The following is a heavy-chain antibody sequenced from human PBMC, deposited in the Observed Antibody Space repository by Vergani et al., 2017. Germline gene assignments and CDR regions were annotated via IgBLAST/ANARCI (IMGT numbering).Heavy chain of an antibody. D-gene: IGHD2-21*01. V-gene: IGHV3-9*01. CDR2: IRWNSGAV. J-gene: IGHJ3*01. CDR3: TKGSVYYHDSAGDGYDPYTGFDL. CDR1: GITFWKFG. Sequence: EVDLVESGGGLAQPGGSLRLSCEASGITFWKFGMHWVRQGPGKGLEWVSGIRWNSGAVDYADSVRGRFTISRDNAKNSLFLEMNSLRFEDTAVYFCTKGSVYYHDSAGDGYDPYTGFDLWGQGALVTVSS.